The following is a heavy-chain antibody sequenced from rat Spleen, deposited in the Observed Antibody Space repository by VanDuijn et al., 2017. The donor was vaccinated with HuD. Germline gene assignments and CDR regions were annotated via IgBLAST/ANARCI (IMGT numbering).Heavy chain of an antibody. CDR1: GFTFSDYA. Sequence: EVQLVESGGGLVQPGRSLKLSCAASGFTFSDYAMAWVRQAPKKGLEWVAAIVDDGSNTFYRDSVKGRFTISRDNAKSTLYLQVDSLRSEDTAIYYCARSTTGIPFNYWGQGVMVTVSS. J-gene: IGHJ2*01. V-gene: IGHV5-17*01. CDR2: IVDDGSNT. CDR3: ARSTTGIPFNY. D-gene: IGHD1-9*01.